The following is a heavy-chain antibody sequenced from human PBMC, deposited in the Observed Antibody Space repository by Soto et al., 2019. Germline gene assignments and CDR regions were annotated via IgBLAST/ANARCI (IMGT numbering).Heavy chain of an antibody. J-gene: IGHJ4*02. Sequence: SETLSLTCAVYGGSFSGYYWSWIRQPPGKGLEWIGEINHSGSTNYNPSLKSRVTISVDTSKNQFSLELSSVTAADTAVYYCARVMVRGVNDYWGQGTLVTVSS. CDR3: ARVMVRGVNDY. CDR1: GGSFSGYY. D-gene: IGHD3-10*01. CDR2: INHSGST. V-gene: IGHV4-34*01.